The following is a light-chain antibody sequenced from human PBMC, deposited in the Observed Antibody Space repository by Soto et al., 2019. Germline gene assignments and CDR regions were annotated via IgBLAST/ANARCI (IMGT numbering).Light chain of an antibody. V-gene: IGLV1-40*01. CDR3: QSYDSSLSGRV. CDR1: SSKIGAGYD. J-gene: IGLJ1*01. CDR2: GNS. Sequence: SVVAQPPPVSGAPGPRVPLSCTGGSSKIGAGYDVHWYQQLPGTAPKLLIYGNSNRPSGVPDRFSGSKSGTSASLAITGLQAEDEADYYCQSYDSSLSGRVFGTGTKVTVL.